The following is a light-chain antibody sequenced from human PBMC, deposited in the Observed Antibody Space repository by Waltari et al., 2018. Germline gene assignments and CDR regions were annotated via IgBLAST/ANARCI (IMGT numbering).Light chain of an antibody. V-gene: IGKV2-30*02. CDR2: KVS. Sequence: DVVMTQSPLSVPVTLGQPASISCRSSQSLVHSDGNTYLSWFQQRPGQSPRRLIYKVSNRDSGVPDRFSGSGSGTDFTLKISRVEAEDVGVYYCMQGTHWPPWTFGQGTKVEIQ. CDR3: MQGTHWPPWT. J-gene: IGKJ1*01. CDR1: QSLVHSDGNTY.